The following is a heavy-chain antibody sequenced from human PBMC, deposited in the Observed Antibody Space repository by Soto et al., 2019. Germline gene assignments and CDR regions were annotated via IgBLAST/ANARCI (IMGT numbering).Heavy chain of an antibody. J-gene: IGHJ6*02. Sequence: QVQLVQSGAEVKKPGSSVKVSCKASGGTFSSYAISWVRQAPGQGLEWMGGIIPIFGTANYAQKFQGRVTITTDESTSTAYRELSSLRSEDTAVYYCARDPYDFWSGNYYYYGMDVWGQGTTVTVSS. CDR1: GGTFSSYA. V-gene: IGHV1-69*05. CDR3: ARDPYDFWSGNYYYYGMDV. CDR2: IIPIFGTA. D-gene: IGHD3-3*01.